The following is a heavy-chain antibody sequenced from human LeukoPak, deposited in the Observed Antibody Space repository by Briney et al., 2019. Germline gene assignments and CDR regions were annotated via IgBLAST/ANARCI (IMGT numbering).Heavy chain of an antibody. CDR2: IFYSGST. CDR3: ARGYSYGYVEDY. J-gene: IGHJ4*02. V-gene: IGHV4-39*07. CDR1: GGSISTSNYY. Sequence: SETLSLTCTVSGGSISTSNYYWGWIRQPPGKGLEWIGNIFYSGSTYYSPSLKSRVTISVDTSKNQFSLKLSSVTAADTAVYYCARGYSYGYVEDYWGQGTLVTVSS. D-gene: IGHD5-18*01.